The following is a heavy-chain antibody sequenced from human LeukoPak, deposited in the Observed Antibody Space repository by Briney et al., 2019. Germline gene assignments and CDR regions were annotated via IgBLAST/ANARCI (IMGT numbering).Heavy chain of an antibody. CDR2: IIPIFGTA. J-gene: IGHJ2*01. CDR3: ARTNWGWDWYFDL. Sequence: ASVKVSCKASGYTFTSYGISWVRQAPGQGLEWMGRIIPIFGTANYAQKFQGRVTITTDESTSTAYMELSSLRSEDTAVYYCARTNWGWDWYFDLWGRGTLVTVSS. V-gene: IGHV1-69*05. CDR1: GYTFTSYG. D-gene: IGHD7-27*01.